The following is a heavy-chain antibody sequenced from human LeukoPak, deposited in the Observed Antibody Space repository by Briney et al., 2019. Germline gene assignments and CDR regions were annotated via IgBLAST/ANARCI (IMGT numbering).Heavy chain of an antibody. CDR1: GFTFSSYA. J-gene: IGHJ4*02. D-gene: IGHD3-3*01. CDR2: ISYDGSNK. V-gene: IGHV3-30-3*01. Sequence: PGGSLRLSCAASGFTFSSYAMHWVRQAPGKGLEWVAVISYDGSNKYYADSVKGRFTISRDNSKNTLYLQMNSLRAEDTAVYYCARDWDNLWSGYYVRGQGTLVTVSS. CDR3: ARDWDNLWSGYYV.